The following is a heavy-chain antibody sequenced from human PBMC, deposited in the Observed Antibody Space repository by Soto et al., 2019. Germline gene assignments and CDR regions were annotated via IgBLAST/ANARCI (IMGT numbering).Heavy chain of an antibody. J-gene: IGHJ6*03. Sequence: PSETLSLTCTVSGGSISSYYWSWIRQPPGKGLEWIGYIYYSGSTNYNPSLKSRVTISVDTSKNQFSLKLSSVTAADTAVYYCARIPSTLWFGELAPYYYYYYMDVWGKGTTVTVSS. CDR3: ARIPSTLWFGELAPYYYYYYMDV. CDR2: IYYSGST. D-gene: IGHD3-10*01. V-gene: IGHV4-59*01. CDR1: GGSISSYY.